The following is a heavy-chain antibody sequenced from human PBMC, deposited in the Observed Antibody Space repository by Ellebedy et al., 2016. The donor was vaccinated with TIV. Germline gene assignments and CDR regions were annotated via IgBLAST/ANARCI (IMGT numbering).Heavy chain of an antibody. CDR3: ARVQIWGDYYFDY. V-gene: IGHV4-4*07. CDR2: FWTSGTT. Sequence: MPSETLSLTCIVSGASINSYYRSWIRQPAGKGLEWIGRFWTSGTTTYNPSLKSRVTMSVDTSKNQFPLKLTSVTAADTAVYYCARVQIWGDYYFDYWGQGTLVTVSS. J-gene: IGHJ4*02. D-gene: IGHD2-21*02. CDR1: GASINSYY.